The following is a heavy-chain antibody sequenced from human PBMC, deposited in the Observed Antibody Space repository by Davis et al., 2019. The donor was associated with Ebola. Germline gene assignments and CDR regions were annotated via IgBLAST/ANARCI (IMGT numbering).Heavy chain of an antibody. V-gene: IGHV1-18*01. Sequence: AASVKVSCKASGGTFSSYAISWVRQAPGQGLEWMGWISPYNGKTNFAQKFQATLTMTTDTSTNTAYLELRSLGSNDTAVYYCARGGGYSFAPDFWGQGTLVTVS. CDR2: ISPYNGKT. CDR3: ARGGGYSFAPDF. J-gene: IGHJ4*02. CDR1: GGTFSSYA. D-gene: IGHD5-18*01.